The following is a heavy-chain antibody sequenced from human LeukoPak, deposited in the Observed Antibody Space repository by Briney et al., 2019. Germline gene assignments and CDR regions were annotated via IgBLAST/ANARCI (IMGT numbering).Heavy chain of an antibody. CDR1: GVTFSSYG. V-gene: IGHV3-30*02. CDR2: IQDVGSTK. J-gene: IGHJ6*03. Sequence: GGSLRLSCAASGVTFSSYGMRWVRQAPGKGLECVAFIQDVGSTKYNTDSVKSGFTISRDNTNNTLYLQMNSLRAEDTAVYYCAKVRGWEASYYYSYTSVWRKGTSVT. CDR3: AKVRGWEASYYYSYTSV. D-gene: IGHD1-26*01.